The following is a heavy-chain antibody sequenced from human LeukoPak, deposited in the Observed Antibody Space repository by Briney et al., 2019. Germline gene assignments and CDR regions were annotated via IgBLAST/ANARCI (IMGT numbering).Heavy chain of an antibody. J-gene: IGHJ6*03. Sequence: SETLSLTCTVSGATISGHYWSWIRQPPGKGLEWIAYVHYSGGTKYNPSLKSRVTISADTSENQFSLKVSSATAADTAVYYCARTTDPGSMDVWGKGTTVTVSS. D-gene: IGHD3-10*01. CDR1: GATISGHY. CDR3: ARTTDPGSMDV. CDR2: VHYSGGT. V-gene: IGHV4-59*11.